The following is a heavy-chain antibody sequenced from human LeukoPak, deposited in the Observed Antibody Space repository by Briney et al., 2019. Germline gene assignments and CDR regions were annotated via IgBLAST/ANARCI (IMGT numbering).Heavy chain of an antibody. CDR2: IYYSGST. CDR3: ARLYGSGSYYTFDP. Sequence: SETLSLTCSVSGGSVSSRTYYWGWIRQAPGKGLEWIGGIYYSGSTYYNPSLKSRVTISVDTSKNQFSLKLSSVTAADTAVYYCARLYGSGSYYTFDPWGQGTLVTVSS. CDR1: GGSVSSRTYY. J-gene: IGHJ5*02. V-gene: IGHV4-39*01. D-gene: IGHD3-10*01.